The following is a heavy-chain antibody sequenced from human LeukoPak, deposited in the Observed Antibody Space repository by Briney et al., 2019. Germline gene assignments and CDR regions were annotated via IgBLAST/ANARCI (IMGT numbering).Heavy chain of an antibody. V-gene: IGHV3-33*01. CDR2: IWYDGSNK. CDR3: ARGATYYFPGAFDI. CDR1: GFTFSSYG. J-gene: IGHJ3*02. D-gene: IGHD3-10*01. Sequence: GGSLRLSCAASGFTFSSYGMHWVRQAPGKGLEWVAVIWYDGSNKYYADSVKGRFTISRDNSKNTLYLQMNSLRAEDTAVYYCARGATYYFPGAFDIWGQGTMVTVSS.